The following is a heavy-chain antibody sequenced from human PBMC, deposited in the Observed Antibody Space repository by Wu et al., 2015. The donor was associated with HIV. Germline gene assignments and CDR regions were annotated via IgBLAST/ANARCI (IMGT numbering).Heavy chain of an antibody. D-gene: IGHD6-19*01. CDR3: ARQRAYTSGWYIFDY. CDR2: MNPRSGNT. J-gene: IGHJ4*02. CDR1: GFTFTSYD. Sequence: QLVQSGPEVKKPGTSVKVSCKASGFTFTSYDINWVRQATGQGLEWMGWMNPRSGNTGYAQKFQGRVTMTRDTSISTANMELSSLRSEDTAVYYCARQRAYTSGWYIFDYWGQGTLVTVSS. V-gene: IGHV1-8*01.